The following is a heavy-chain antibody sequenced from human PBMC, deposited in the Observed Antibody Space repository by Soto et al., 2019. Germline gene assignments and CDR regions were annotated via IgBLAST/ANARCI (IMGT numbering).Heavy chain of an antibody. CDR3: ARVGYSYGYVYYYGMDV. CDR1: GFSLSTSGMC. CDR2: IDWGDGK. D-gene: IGHD5-18*01. J-gene: IGHJ6*02. Sequence: ESGPTLVNPTQTLTLTCTFSGFSLSTSGMCVSWIRQPPGKALEWLALIDWGDGKYYSTSLKTRLTISKDTSKNQVVLTMTNMDPVDTATYYCARVGYSYGYVYYYGMDVWGQGTTVTVSS. V-gene: IGHV2-70*01.